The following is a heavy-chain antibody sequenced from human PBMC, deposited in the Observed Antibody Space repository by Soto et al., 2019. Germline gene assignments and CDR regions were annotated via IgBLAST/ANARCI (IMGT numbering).Heavy chain of an antibody. CDR3: AKDYSGSVLMVYAIHY. CDR2: ISGSGGST. V-gene: IGHV3-23*01. CDR1: GFTFSSYA. J-gene: IGHJ4*02. Sequence: PGGSLRLSCAASGFTFSSYAMSWVRQAPGKGLEWVSAISGSGGSTYYADSVKGRFTISRDNSKNTLYLQMNSLRAEDTAVYYCAKDYSGSVLMVYAIHYWGQGTLVTVSS. D-gene: IGHD2-8*01.